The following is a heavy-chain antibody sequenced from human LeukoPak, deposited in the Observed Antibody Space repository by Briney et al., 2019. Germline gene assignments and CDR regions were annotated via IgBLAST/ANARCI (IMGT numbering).Heavy chain of an antibody. D-gene: IGHD2-2*01. CDR3: ARDCVGKWMGSTSCYALY. J-gene: IGHJ4*02. CDR1: GYTFTSYG. CDR2: ISAYNGNT. Sequence: ASVKVSCKASGYTFTSYGISWVRQAPGQGLELMGWISAYNGNTNYAQKLQGRVTMTTDTSTSTAYMELRSLRSDDTAVYYCARDCVGKWMGSTSCYALYWGQGTLVTVSS. V-gene: IGHV1-18*01.